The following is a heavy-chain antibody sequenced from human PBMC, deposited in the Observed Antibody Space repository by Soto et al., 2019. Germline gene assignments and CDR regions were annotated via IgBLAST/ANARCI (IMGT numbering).Heavy chain of an antibody. Sequence: QAQLVESGGGVVQPGRSLRLTCAGSGFTFSLFAVHWVRQAPGKGLEWVTVISYDGSNIYYTDSVTGRFTISRDNSKSTVYLQMNKLRTEDTALYYCAAPVYCGNGCSQAAFDTWGHGTLVTVSS. D-gene: IGHD2-21*01. CDR2: ISYDGSNI. J-gene: IGHJ3*02. CDR3: AAPVYCGNGCSQAAFDT. V-gene: IGHV3-30-3*01. CDR1: GFTFSLFA.